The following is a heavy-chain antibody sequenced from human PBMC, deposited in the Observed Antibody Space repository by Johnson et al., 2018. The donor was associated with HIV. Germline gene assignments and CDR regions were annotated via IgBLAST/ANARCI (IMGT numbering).Heavy chain of an antibody. J-gene: IGHJ3*02. D-gene: IGHD7-27*01. CDR2: IYSAGTT. CDR1: GFTVSSSY. V-gene: IGHV3-66*01. Sequence: MLLVESGGGSVQPGGSLRLSCAASGFTVSSSYMGWVRQAPGKGLEWLALIYSAGTTYYADSVKDRFTISRDNSKNTVFLQMNWLRVDDTAVYYCARDGETGKDAFDIWGQGTMVIVSS. CDR3: ARDGETGKDAFDI.